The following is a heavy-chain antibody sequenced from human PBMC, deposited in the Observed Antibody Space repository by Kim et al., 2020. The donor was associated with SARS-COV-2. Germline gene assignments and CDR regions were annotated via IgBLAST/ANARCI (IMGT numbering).Heavy chain of an antibody. J-gene: IGHJ6*02. CDR2: ITPIFETS. V-gene: IGHV1-69*13. CDR3: ARDSSGCMDV. CDR1: GDTFSKYA. Sequence: SVKVSCKAPGDTFSKYAISWVRQAPGQGLEWMGNITPIFETSNYAQKFQGRITIIADESTSTAYMELNSLRSDDTAVYYCARDSSGCMDVWGQGTTVTVSS. D-gene: IGHD3-22*01.